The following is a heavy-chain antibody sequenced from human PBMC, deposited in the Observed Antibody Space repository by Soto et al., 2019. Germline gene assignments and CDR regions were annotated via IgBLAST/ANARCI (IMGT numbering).Heavy chain of an antibody. CDR2: ISNSGSS. J-gene: IGHJ6*02. D-gene: IGHD2-2*01. Sequence: QVQLQESGPGLVKPSETLSLTCSVSGGSMSSYYWSWIRQSPGKGLGWIGYISNSGSSNYNPSLKGRATLSVDTSKSQSSLKVSSVTAADTAVYYWATLGLGPAAGDGVNYNFLYLMDVWGQGTTVTVSS. CDR1: GGSMSSYY. CDR3: ATLGLGPAAGDGVNYNFLYLMDV. V-gene: IGHV4-59*01.